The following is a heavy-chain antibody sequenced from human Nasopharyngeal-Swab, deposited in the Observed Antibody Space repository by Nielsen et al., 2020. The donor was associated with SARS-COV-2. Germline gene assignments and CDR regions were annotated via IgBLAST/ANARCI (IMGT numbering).Heavy chain of an antibody. D-gene: IGHD2-15*01. CDR2: IYYSGST. Sequence: WIRQPRGKGLEGSGYIYYSGSTYYNPSLKSRVTISVDTSKNQFSLKLSSVTAADTAVYYCARAVVWVGAAPSAVWGYFDYWGQGTLVTVSS. V-gene: IGHV4-30-4*01. J-gene: IGHJ4*02. CDR3: ARAVVWVGAAPSAVWGYFDY.